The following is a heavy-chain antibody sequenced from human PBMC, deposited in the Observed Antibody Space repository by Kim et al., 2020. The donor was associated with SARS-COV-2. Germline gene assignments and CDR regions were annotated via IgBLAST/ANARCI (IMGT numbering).Heavy chain of an antibody. V-gene: IGHV3-30*15. Sequence: DAVKGRLTISSDNYKNTLDLQMSSMGVEDTAVYYCARTFSGSYYGSFDYWGQGTPVTVSS. CDR3: ARTFSGSYYGSFDY. J-gene: IGHJ4*02. D-gene: IGHD1-26*01.